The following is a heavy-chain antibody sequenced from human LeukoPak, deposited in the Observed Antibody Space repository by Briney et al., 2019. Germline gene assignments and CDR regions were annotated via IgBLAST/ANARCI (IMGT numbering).Heavy chain of an antibody. V-gene: IGHV3-23*01. Sequence: GGSLRLSCAASGFTFSSYAMTWVRQAPGKGLEWVSAISGGGGSAYYADSVKGRFTISRDSSMNTLYLQMNSLTAGDTAVYYCAKAVGATRGYYYSGMDVWGQGATVTVSS. CDR3: AKAVGATRGYYYSGMDV. D-gene: IGHD1-26*01. J-gene: IGHJ6*02. CDR2: ISGGGGSA. CDR1: GFTFSSYA.